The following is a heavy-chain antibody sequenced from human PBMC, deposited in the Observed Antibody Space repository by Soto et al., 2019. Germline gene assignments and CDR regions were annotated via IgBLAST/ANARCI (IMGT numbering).Heavy chain of an antibody. CDR1: GFTFSSYG. D-gene: IGHD3-22*01. Sequence: GGSLRLSCAASGFTFSSYGMHWVRQAPGKGLEWVAVISYDGSNKYYADSVKGRFTISRDNSKNTLYLQMNSLRAEDTAVYYCAKDRAGYYDSSGYYGFDYWGQGTLVTVSS. J-gene: IGHJ4*02. CDR2: ISYDGSNK. CDR3: AKDRAGYYDSSGYYGFDY. V-gene: IGHV3-30*18.